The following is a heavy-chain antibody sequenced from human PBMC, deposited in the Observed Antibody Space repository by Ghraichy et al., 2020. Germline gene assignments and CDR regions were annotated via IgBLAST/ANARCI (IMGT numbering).Heavy chain of an antibody. CDR2: ISSSSSTI. D-gene: IGHD3-22*01. V-gene: IGHV3-48*04. J-gene: IGHJ4*02. CDR1: GFTFSSYS. Sequence: GGSLRLSCAASGFTFSSYSMNWVRQAPGKGLEWVSYISSSSSTIYYEDSVKGRFTISRDNAKNSLYLQMNSLRAEDTAVYYCAREAANTGYYDSSGALDYWGQGTLVTVSS. CDR3: AREAANTGYYDSSGALDY.